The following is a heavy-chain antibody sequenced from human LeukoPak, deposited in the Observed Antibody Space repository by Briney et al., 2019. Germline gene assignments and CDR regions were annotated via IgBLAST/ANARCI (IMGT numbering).Heavy chain of an antibody. CDR2: INPSGGST. J-gene: IGHJ6*03. CDR1: GYTFTSYY. D-gene: IGHD3-10*01. CDR3: ARLLWFGDLHMDV. Sequence: ASVKVSCKASGYTFTSYYMHWVRQAPGQGLEWMGIINPSGGSTSYAQKFQGRVTLTRDTSISTAYMELSRLRSDDTAVYYCARLLWFGDLHMDVWGKGTTVTISS. V-gene: IGHV1-46*01.